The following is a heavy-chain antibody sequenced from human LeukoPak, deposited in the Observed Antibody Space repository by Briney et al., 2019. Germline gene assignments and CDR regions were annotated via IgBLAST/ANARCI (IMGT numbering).Heavy chain of an antibody. D-gene: IGHD2-21*02. Sequence: HPGGSLRLSCAASGFTFSGSAMHWVRQASGKGLEWVAFIRYDGSNKYYADSVKGRFTISRDNSKNALYLQMNSLRAEDTAVYYCAKSTGVTGDYWGQGTLVTVSS. J-gene: IGHJ4*02. CDR3: AKSTGVTGDY. CDR1: GFTFSGSA. CDR2: IRYDGSNK. V-gene: IGHV3-30*02.